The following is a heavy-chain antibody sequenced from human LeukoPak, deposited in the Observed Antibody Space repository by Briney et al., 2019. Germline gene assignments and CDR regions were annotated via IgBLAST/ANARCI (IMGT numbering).Heavy chain of an antibody. CDR2: IYYSGST. J-gene: IGHJ6*03. CDR3: ARVTWYYYGSGSYSYYYYYMDV. Sequence: SETLSLTCTVSGGSISSYYWSWIRQPPGKGLEWIGYIYYSGSTNYNPSLKSRVTISVDTSKNQFSLKLSSVTAADTAVYYCARVTWYYYGSGSYSYYYYYMDVWGKGTTVTISS. V-gene: IGHV4-59*01. CDR1: GGSISSYY. D-gene: IGHD3-10*01.